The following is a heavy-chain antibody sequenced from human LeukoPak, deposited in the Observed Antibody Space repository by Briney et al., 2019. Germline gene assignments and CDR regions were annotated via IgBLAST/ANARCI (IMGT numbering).Heavy chain of an antibody. D-gene: IGHD3-10*01. J-gene: IGHJ6*03. CDR1: GGTFSTYA. CDR2: IVPIFDKS. CDR3: ARDSEHFGEEDMDV. Sequence: SVKVSCKASGGTFSTYAINWVRQDPGQGLEWMGAIVPIFDKSNYAQKFHARLTITADKSTRTVYMELSRLRSEDTGVYDCARDSEHFGEEDMDVWGKGTTVIVSS. V-gene: IGHV1-69*06.